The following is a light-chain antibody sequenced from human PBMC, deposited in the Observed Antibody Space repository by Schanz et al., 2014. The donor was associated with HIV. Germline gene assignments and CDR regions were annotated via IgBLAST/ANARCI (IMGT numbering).Light chain of an antibody. CDR2: DAS. V-gene: IGKV3-11*01. J-gene: IGKJ4*01. Sequence: EIVLTQSPATLSLSPGERATLSCRARQSVSSFLAWYQQKPGQAPRLLIYDASNRAAGIPARFSGSGSGTDFTLTISGLEPEDFAVYYCQQRSNWPTFGGGTKVEIK. CDR3: QQRSNWPT. CDR1: QSVSSF.